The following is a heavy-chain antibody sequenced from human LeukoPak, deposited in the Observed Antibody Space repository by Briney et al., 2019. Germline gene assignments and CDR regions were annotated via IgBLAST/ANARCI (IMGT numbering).Heavy chain of an antibody. D-gene: IGHD3-10*01. Sequence: ASVKVSCKASGYTFTSYSISWVRQAPGQGLEWMGWISAYNGNTNYAQKLQGRVTMTTDTSTSTAYMELRSLRSDDTAVYYCARPLYYYGSGSYEYWGQGTLVTVSS. CDR1: GYTFTSYS. J-gene: IGHJ4*02. V-gene: IGHV1-18*01. CDR3: ARPLYYYGSGSYEY. CDR2: ISAYNGNT.